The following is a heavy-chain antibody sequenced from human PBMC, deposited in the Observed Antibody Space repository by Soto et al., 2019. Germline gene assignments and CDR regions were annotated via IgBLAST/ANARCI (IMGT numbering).Heavy chain of an antibody. CDR3: VRDPWNYVEMYYFDY. V-gene: IGHV3-30*04. CDR2: ISYDGNRR. D-gene: IGHD1-7*01. J-gene: IGHJ4*02. CDR1: GFSLNSYA. Sequence: GGSLRLSCAASGFSLNSYAMCWVRQAPGKGLEWVAVISYDGNRRFYAASVKGRFTISRDNSKNTLYLQVNSLRPEDTAVYYCVRDPWNYVEMYYFDYWGQGTLVTVSS.